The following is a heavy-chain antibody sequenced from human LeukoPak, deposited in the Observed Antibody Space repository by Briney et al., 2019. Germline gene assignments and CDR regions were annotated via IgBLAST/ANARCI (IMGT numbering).Heavy chain of an antibody. CDR2: IYCSGST. Sequence: PSETLSLTCTVSGGSISSYYWSWIRQPPGKGLEWIGYIYCSGSTNYNPSLKSRVTISVDTSKNQFSLKLSSVTAADTAVYYCAREARYYYDSSGYYEAWGQGTLVTVSS. CDR1: GGSISSYY. D-gene: IGHD3-22*01. CDR3: AREARYYYDSSGYYEA. V-gene: IGHV4-59*01. J-gene: IGHJ5*02.